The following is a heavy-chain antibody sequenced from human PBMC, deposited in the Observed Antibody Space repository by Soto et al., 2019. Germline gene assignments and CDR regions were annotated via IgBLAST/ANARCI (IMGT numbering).Heavy chain of an antibody. CDR1: GYSFTSYW. Sequence: PGESLKISCKGSGYSFTSYWIGWVRQMPGKGLEWMGIIYPGDSDTRYSPSFQGQVTISADKSISTAYLQWSSLKASDAAMYYCARHTGYCTNGVCHGPVYYYYYMDVWGKGTTVTVSS. D-gene: IGHD2-8*01. J-gene: IGHJ6*03. CDR2: IYPGDSDT. V-gene: IGHV5-51*01. CDR3: ARHTGYCTNGVCHGPVYYYYYMDV.